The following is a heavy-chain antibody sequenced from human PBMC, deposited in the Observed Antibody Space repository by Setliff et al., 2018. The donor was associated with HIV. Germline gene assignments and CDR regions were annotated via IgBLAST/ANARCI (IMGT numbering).Heavy chain of an antibody. Sequence: GWSLRLSCAASGFTVSSNYLSWVRQAPGKGLEWVAVVSYGGSNTYYADSVKGRFTISSDNSKNTVFLQMDSLRPEDTAVYYCVRDKGPYNFWSGYDTHYFDYWGQGTLVTVSS. J-gene: IGHJ4*02. CDR3: VRDKGPYNFWSGYDTHYFDY. D-gene: IGHD3-3*01. CDR2: VSYGGSNT. V-gene: IGHV3-53*05. CDR1: GFTVSSNY.